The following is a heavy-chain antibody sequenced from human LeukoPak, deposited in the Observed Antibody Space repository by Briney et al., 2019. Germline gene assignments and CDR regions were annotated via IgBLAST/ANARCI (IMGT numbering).Heavy chain of an antibody. V-gene: IGHV3-33*06. Sequence: PGRSLRLSCAASGFTFSSYGVHWVRQAPGKGLEWVAVIWYDGSNKYYADSVKGRFTISRDNSKNTLYLQMNSLRAEDTAVYYCAKAPLGYDFWSGYYWYFDLWGRGTLVTVSS. J-gene: IGHJ2*01. CDR1: GFTFSSYG. D-gene: IGHD3-3*01. CDR2: IWYDGSNK. CDR3: AKAPLGYDFWSGYYWYFDL.